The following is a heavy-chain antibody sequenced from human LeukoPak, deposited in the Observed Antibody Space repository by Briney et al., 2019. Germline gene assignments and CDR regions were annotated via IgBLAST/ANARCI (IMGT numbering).Heavy chain of an antibody. CDR1: GGSISNTFYY. J-gene: IGHJ4*02. D-gene: IGHD6-19*01. CDR2: INYSGST. CDR3: ARDPVAGPFDY. V-gene: IGHV4-39*07. Sequence: SETLSLTCTVSGGSISNTFYYWGWIRQPPGKGLEWIGSINYSGSTYYNPSLKSRVTISVDTSKNQFSLKLSSVTAADTAVYYCARDPVAGPFDYWGQGTLVTVAS.